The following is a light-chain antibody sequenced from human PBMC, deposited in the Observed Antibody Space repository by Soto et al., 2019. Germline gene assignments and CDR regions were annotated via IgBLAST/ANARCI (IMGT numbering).Light chain of an antibody. J-gene: IGKJ1*01. CDR1: QSIHNY. V-gene: IGKV1-39*01. Sequence: DIQVTQSPSSLSASVGDRVTITCRASQSIHNYLNWYQQKPGKAPKLLIYAASTLRSGVPSRFSGSHSGTHFTLTISRLQPEDFATYYGQQSYTTPQTVGQGTKVDIK. CDR3: QQSYTTPQT. CDR2: AAS.